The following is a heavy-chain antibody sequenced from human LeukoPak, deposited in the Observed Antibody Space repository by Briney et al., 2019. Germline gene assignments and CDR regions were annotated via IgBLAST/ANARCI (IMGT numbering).Heavy chain of an antibody. J-gene: IGHJ4*02. CDR2: IYYSGST. CDR1: GGSISSSSYY. D-gene: IGHD2-2*01. CDR3: ARMCSGSSCPFDR. V-gene: IGHV4-39*01. Sequence: SSETLSLTCTVSGGSISSSSYYWGWIRQPPGKGLEWIGSIYYSGSTYYNPSLKSRVTISVDTSKNQFSLKLSSVTAADTAVYYCARMCSGSSCPFDRWGQGTLVTVSS.